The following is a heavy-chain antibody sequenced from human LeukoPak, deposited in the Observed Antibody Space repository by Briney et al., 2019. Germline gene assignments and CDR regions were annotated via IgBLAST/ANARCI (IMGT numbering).Heavy chain of an antibody. CDR1: GFTFSTYE. CDR3: ARGYTITA. Sequence: GGSLRLSCAASGFTFSTYEMNWVRQAPGKGLEWVSYISTSGSSIYYADSVKGRFTVSRDDAKNSLYLQMNSLRAEDTAVYYCARGYTITAWGQGTLVTVPS. J-gene: IGHJ5*02. D-gene: IGHD5-12*01. CDR2: ISTSGSSI. V-gene: IGHV3-48*03.